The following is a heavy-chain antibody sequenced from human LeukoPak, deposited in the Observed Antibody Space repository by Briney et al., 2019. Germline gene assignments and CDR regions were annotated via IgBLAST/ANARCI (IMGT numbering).Heavy chain of an antibody. CDR2: IYYSGTT. J-gene: IGHJ6*03. CDR1: GGSISSYY. CDR3: ARDVESGYYPYYYYYMDV. Sequence: PSETLSLTCTVSGGSISSYYWSWIRQPPGKGLEWIGFIYYSGTTNYNPSLKSRVTISVDTSKNQFSLKLSSVTAADTAVYYCARDVESGYYPYYYYYMDVWGKGTTVTVSS. D-gene: IGHD3-3*01. V-gene: IGHV4-59*01.